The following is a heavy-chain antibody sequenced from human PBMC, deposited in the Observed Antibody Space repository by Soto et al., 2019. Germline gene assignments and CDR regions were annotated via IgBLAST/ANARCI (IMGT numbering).Heavy chain of an antibody. Sequence: VQLVESGGGVVQPGRSLRLSCAASGFTFSSYGMHWVRQAPGKGLEWVAVIWYDGSNKYYADSVKGRFTISRDNSKNTLYLQMNSLRAEDTAVYYCARGYCSGGSCYRVYFDYWGQGTLVTVSS. V-gene: IGHV3-33*01. CDR1: GFTFSSYG. CDR3: ARGYCSGGSCYRVYFDY. J-gene: IGHJ4*02. D-gene: IGHD2-15*01. CDR2: IWYDGSNK.